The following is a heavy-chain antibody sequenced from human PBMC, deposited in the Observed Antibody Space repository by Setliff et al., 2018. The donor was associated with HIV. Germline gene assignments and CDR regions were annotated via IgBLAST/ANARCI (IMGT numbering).Heavy chain of an antibody. Sequence: GASVKVSCKVSGYTLTELSIHWVRQAPGKGLEWMGGFVPEHSETIYAQKFQGRVTMTEDTSTDTAFMELSGLRSDDTAMYYCATDPGYSSTWYSESFQHWGQGTVVTVSS. J-gene: IGHJ1*01. CDR3: ATDPGYSSTWYSESFQH. V-gene: IGHV1-24*01. CDR2: FVPEHSET. D-gene: IGHD6-13*01. CDR1: GYTLTELS.